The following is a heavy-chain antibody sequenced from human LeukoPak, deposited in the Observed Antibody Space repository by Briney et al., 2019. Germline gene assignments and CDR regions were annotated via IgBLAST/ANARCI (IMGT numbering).Heavy chain of an antibody. Sequence: GASVKVSCKASGYTFTGYYMHWVRQAPGQGLEWMGWINPNSGGTSYAQKFQGRVTMTRDTSTSTVYMELSSLRSEDTAVYYCARETNYYDSSGYTQFDYWGQGTLVTVSS. J-gene: IGHJ4*02. D-gene: IGHD3-22*01. CDR2: INPNSGGT. CDR3: ARETNYYDSSGYTQFDY. CDR1: GYTFTGYY. V-gene: IGHV1-2*02.